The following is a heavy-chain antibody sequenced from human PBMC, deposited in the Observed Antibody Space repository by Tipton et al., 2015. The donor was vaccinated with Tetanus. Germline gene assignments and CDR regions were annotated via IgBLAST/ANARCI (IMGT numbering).Heavy chain of an antibody. D-gene: IGHD3-16*01. CDR3: ARRGGRLAYYYYGMDV. CDR1: GGSISSSTYY. J-gene: IGHJ6*02. Sequence: TLSLTCTVSGGSISSSTYYWGWIRQPPGKGLEWIGSIYYSGSTYYNPSLKSRVTISVDTSKNQFSLKLSSVAAADTAVYYCARRGGRLAYYYYGMDVWGQGTTVTVSS. V-gene: IGHV4-39*01. CDR2: IYYSGST.